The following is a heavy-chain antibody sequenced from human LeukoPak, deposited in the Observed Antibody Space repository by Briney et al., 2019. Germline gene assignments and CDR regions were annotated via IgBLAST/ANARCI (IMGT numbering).Heavy chain of an antibody. D-gene: IGHD5-12*01. J-gene: IGHJ3*02. CDR2: IGSSGSYI. CDR3: ARGSSGYDNDAFDI. Sequence: GGSLRLSCEVSGFTFSSYHMNWVRQAPGKGLEWVSSIGSSGSYIYYADSLTGRFTISRDNAKNSLYLQMNSLRAEDTAVYYCARGSSGYDNDAFDIWGQGTMVTVSS. V-gene: IGHV3-21*01. CDR1: GFTFSSYH.